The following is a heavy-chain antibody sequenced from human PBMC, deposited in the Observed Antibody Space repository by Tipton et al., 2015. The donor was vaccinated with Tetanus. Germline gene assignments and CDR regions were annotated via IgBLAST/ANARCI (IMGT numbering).Heavy chain of an antibody. CDR3: AKSRASSHYHGAFEI. CDR1: GFTFSSYG. CDR2: ISGSGDST. V-gene: IGHV3-23*01. Sequence: GSLRLSCAASGFTFSSYGMSWVRQAPAKGLEWVSGISGSGDSTYYADSVKGRFTISRDNSKLYLQMNSLRAEDRAVYYCAKSRASSHYHGAFEIWGQGTMVTVSS. J-gene: IGHJ3*02. D-gene: IGHD3-10*01.